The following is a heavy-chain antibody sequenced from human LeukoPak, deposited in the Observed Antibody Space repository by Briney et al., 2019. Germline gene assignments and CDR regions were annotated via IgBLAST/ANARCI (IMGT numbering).Heavy chain of an antibody. CDR3: ARDGSSWYRNPFDY. V-gene: IGHV4-34*01. Sequence: SETLSLTCAVYGGSFSGYCWSWIRQPPGKGLEWIGEINHSGSTNYNPSLKSRVTISVDTSKNQFSLKLSSVTAADTAVYYCARDGSSWYRNPFDYWGQGTLVTVSS. J-gene: IGHJ4*02. CDR2: INHSGST. CDR1: GGSFSGYC. D-gene: IGHD6-13*01.